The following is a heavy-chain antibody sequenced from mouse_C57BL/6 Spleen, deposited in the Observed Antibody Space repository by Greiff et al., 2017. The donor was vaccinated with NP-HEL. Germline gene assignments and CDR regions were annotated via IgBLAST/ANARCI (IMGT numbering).Heavy chain of an antibody. Sequence: EVHLVESGGGLVKPGGSLKLSCAASGFTFSSYAMSWVRQTPEKRLEWVATISDGGSYTYYPDNVKGRFTISRDNAKNNLYLQMSHLKSEDTAMYYCARVNPGSGYAMDYWGQGTSVTVSS. D-gene: IGHD4-1*01. CDR1: GFTFSSYA. J-gene: IGHJ4*01. CDR2: ISDGGSYT. V-gene: IGHV5-4*01. CDR3: ARVNPGSGYAMDY.